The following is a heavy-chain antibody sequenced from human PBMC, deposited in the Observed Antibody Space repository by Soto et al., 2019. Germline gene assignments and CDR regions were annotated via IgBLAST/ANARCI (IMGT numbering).Heavy chain of an antibody. Sequence: GGSLRLSCAASGFTFSSYAMSWVRQAPGKGLEWVSGISGSGGSTYYADSVKGRFTISRDNSKNTLYLQMNSLSAEDTAVYYCAKSLSHGWFDPWGQGTLVTVSS. D-gene: IGHD3-9*01. CDR3: AKSLSHGWFDP. CDR1: GFTFSSYA. CDR2: ISGSGGST. V-gene: IGHV3-23*01. J-gene: IGHJ5*02.